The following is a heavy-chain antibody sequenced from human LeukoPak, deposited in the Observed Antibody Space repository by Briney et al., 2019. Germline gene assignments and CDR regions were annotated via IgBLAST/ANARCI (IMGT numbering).Heavy chain of an antibody. CDR1: GGSISSYY. Sequence: SETLSLTCTVSGGSISSYYWSWIRQPPGKGLEWIAHIYSSGSTKYNPFLKSRVTISVDTSKNQFSLKLSSVTAADTAVYYCARTPRGYSYGHYFDYWGQGTLVTVSS. CDR3: ARTPRGYSYGHYFDY. V-gene: IGHV4-59*01. CDR2: IYSSGST. D-gene: IGHD5-18*01. J-gene: IGHJ4*02.